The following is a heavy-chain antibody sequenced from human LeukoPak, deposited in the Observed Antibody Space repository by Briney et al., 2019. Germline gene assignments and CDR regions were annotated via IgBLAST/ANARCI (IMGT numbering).Heavy chain of an antibody. V-gene: IGHV1-69*04. CDR3: AREEGRITPFDP. D-gene: IGHD4-23*01. CDR2: IIPIFGIA. CDR1: GGTFSSYA. Sequence: SVKVSCKASGGTFSSYAIGWVRQAPGQGLEWMGRIIPIFGIANYAQKFQGRVTITADKSTSTAYMELSSLRSEDTAVYYCAREEGRITPFDPWGQGTLVTVSS. J-gene: IGHJ5*02.